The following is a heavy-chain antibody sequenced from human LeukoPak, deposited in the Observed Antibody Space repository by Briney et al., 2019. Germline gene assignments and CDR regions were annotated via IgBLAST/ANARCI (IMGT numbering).Heavy chain of an antibody. J-gene: IGHJ4*02. CDR3: TRGGSFYYDSTGYRRNYFDY. V-gene: IGHV4-59*01. CDR1: GGSISSYY. D-gene: IGHD3-22*01. Sequence: SETLSLTCIVSGGSISSYYWSWIRQSPGKGLEWIGYIYYSGSINYNPSLKSRVTISVDTSKNQFSLKLSSVTAADTAVYYCTRGGSFYYDSTGYRRNYFDYWGQGTLVTVSS. CDR2: IYYSGSI.